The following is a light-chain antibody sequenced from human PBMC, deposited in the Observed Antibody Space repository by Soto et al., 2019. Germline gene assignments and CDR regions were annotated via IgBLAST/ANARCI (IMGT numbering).Light chain of an antibody. CDR2: DVI. CDR1: SSDVGAYDY. Sequence: QLVLTQPASVSGSPGQSITISCTGTSSDVGAYDYVSWYQQHPDKAPKLMIYDVINRPSGVSDRFSGSKSGNTASLTISRLQGEDEADYYCSSYASGDTLIFGGGTKVTVL. J-gene: IGLJ2*01. CDR3: SSYASGDTLI. V-gene: IGLV2-14*03.